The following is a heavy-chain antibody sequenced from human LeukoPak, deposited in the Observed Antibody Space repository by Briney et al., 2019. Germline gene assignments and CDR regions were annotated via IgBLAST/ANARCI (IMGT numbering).Heavy chain of an antibody. CDR1: GYTFTNHY. V-gene: IGHV1-2*02. CDR3: AREPSGSGGYDY. Sequence: ASVKVSCKASGYTFTNHYIHWVRQAPGQGLEWMAWISPNSGGTNYVQKFQGRVTVTRDTSISTDYMEISGLTSDDTALYYCAREPSGSGGYDYWGQGTLVTVSS. J-gene: IGHJ4*02. D-gene: IGHD3-10*01. CDR2: ISPNSGGT.